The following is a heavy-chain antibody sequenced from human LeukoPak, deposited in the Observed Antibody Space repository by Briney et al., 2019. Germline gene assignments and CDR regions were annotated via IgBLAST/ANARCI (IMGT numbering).Heavy chain of an antibody. CDR2: ISSSSSYI. CDR1: GFTFSSYS. Sequence: PGGSLRLSCAASGFTFSSYSMKWVRQAPGKGVEWVSSISSSSSYIYYADSVKGRFTISRDNAKNSLYLQMNSLRAEDTAVYYCARDLGLDYGDYPDYFDYWGQGTLVTVSS. V-gene: IGHV3-21*01. J-gene: IGHJ4*02. D-gene: IGHD4-17*01. CDR3: ARDLGLDYGDYPDYFDY.